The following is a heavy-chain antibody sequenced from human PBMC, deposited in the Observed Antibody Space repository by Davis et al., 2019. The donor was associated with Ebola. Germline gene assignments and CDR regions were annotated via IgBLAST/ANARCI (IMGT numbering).Heavy chain of an antibody. CDR1: GGTFSSYA. CDR3: ARDLGSSWYITPDYYGMDV. J-gene: IGHJ6*02. D-gene: IGHD6-13*01. Sequence: AASVKVSCKASGGTFSSYAISWVRQAPGQGLEWMGRIIPILGIANYAQKFQGRVTITADKSTSTAYMELSSLRSEDTAVYYCARDLGSSWYITPDYYGMDVWGQGTTVTVSS. CDR2: IIPILGIA. V-gene: IGHV1-69*04.